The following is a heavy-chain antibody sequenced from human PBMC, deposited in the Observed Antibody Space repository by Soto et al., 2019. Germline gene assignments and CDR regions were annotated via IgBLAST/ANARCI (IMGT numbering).Heavy chain of an antibody. J-gene: IGHJ3*02. CDR3: TTDLGAVTTSSNDAFDI. V-gene: IGHV3-15*01. Sequence: EVQLVESGGGLVKPGGSLRLSCAASGFTFSNAWMSWVRQAPGKGLEWVGRIKSKTDGGTTDYAAPVKGRFTISRDDSKNTLYLQMNSLKTDDTAVYYCTTDLGAVTTSSNDAFDIWGQGTMVTVSS. CDR2: IKSKTDGGTT. D-gene: IGHD4-17*01. CDR1: GFTFSNAW.